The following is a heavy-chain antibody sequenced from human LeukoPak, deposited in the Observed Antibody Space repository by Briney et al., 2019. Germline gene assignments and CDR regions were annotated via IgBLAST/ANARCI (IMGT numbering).Heavy chain of an antibody. CDR1: GYTFTSYG. CDR2: IIPILGIA. D-gene: IGHD3-22*01. V-gene: IGHV1-69*04. CDR3: ARESYDSSGYYHVPDY. Sequence: GASVKVSCKASGYTFTSYGISWVRQAPGQGLEWMGRIIPILGIANYAQKFQGRVTITADKSTSTAYMELSSLRSEDTAVYYCARESYDSSGYYHVPDYWGQGTLVTVSS. J-gene: IGHJ4*02.